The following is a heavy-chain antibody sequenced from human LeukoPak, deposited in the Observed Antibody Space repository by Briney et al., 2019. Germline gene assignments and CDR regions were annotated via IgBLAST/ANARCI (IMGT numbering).Heavy chain of an antibody. D-gene: IGHD6-13*01. CDR2: ISSSGSTI. V-gene: IGHV3-11*04. Sequence: GGSLRLSCAASGFTFSDYYMSWIRQAPGKGLEWVSYISSSGSTIYYADSVKGRFTISRDNAKNSLYLQMNSLRAEDTAVYYCARSRYSSSWYNYYYYYMDVWGKGTTVTVSS. CDR1: GFTFSDYY. CDR3: ARSRYSSSWYNYYYYYMDV. J-gene: IGHJ6*03.